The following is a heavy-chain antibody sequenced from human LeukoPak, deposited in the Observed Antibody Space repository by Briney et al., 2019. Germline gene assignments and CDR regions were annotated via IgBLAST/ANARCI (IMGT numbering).Heavy chain of an antibody. D-gene: IGHD1-26*01. CDR1: GYTFNGYY. CDR2: INPNSGGT. CDR3: AREVVGATLNWFDP. Sequence: ASVKVSCKASGYTFNGYYMHWVRQAPGQGLEWMGRINPNSGGTNYAQKFQGRVTMTRDTSISTAYMELSRLRSEDTAVYYCAREVVGATLNWFDPWGQGTLVTVSS. J-gene: IGHJ5*02. V-gene: IGHV1-2*06.